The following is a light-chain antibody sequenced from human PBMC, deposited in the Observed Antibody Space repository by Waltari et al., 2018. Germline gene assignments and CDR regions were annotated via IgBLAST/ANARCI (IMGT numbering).Light chain of an antibody. CDR2: KKN. CDR1: TPNVRSNT. J-gene: IGLJ3*02. V-gene: IGLV1-47*01. CDR3: AAWDDSLRGWV. Sequence: QSVLTQPPSPSAIPGQGVTIPCPASTPNVRSNTVPWYHQVPGSAPKLVIYKKNQRPSGVPDRFSGSKSGTSASLAIIGVRSEDEADYYCAAWDDSLRGWVFGGGTKVTVL.